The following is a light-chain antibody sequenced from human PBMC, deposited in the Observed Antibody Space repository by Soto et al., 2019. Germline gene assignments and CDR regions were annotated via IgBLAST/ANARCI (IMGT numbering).Light chain of an antibody. J-gene: IGKJ1*01. Sequence: IQMTQSPSTLSASLGERVNITCRASQTISSWLAWYQQKPGKAPKLLIYKASTLKSGVPSRFSGSGSGTEFSLTISSLQPDDFATYYCQQYSSHSTFGQGTKVDIK. CDR3: QQYSSHST. CDR1: QTISSW. V-gene: IGKV1-5*03. CDR2: KAS.